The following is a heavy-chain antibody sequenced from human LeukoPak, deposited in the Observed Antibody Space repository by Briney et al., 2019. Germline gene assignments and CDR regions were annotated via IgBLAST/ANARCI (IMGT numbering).Heavy chain of an antibody. Sequence: TSETLSLTCTVSGYSISSGYYWGWIRQPPGKGLEWIGSIYHSGSTYYNPSLKSRVTISVDTSKNQFSLKLSSVTAADTAVYYCARAYCGGDCQYYYYYMDVWGKGTTVTVSS. J-gene: IGHJ6*03. V-gene: IGHV4-38-2*02. CDR3: ARAYCGGDCQYYYYYMDV. CDR1: GYSISSGYY. CDR2: IYHSGST. D-gene: IGHD2-21*02.